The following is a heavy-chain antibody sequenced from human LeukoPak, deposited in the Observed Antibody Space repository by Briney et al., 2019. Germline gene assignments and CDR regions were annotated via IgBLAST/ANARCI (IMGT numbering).Heavy chain of an antibody. D-gene: IGHD1-26*01. CDR2: IIHSGST. CDR1: GGSFSGYY. V-gene: IGHV4-34*12. CDR3: ARSSGNYGYYGMDV. Sequence: SDTLSLTCAVYGGSFSGYYWSWIRQPPGKGLEWIGEIIHSGSTTYNVSLKSRVTISEDMSKNQFSLKLSSVTAADTAVYYCARSSGNYGYYGMDVWGQGTTVTVSS. J-gene: IGHJ6*02.